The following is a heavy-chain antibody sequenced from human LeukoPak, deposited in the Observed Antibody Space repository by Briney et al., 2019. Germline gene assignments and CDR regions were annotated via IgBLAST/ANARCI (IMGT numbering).Heavy chain of an antibody. Sequence: GGSLRLSCAASGFTFSSYWMSWVRQAPGKGLEWVASIKQDGSEKYYVDSVKGRFTISRDNAKNSLYLQMNSLRAEDTAVYYCARVPEPRSYYYDSSGPTRRDYWGQGTLVTVSS. V-gene: IGHV3-7*01. CDR3: ARVPEPRSYYYDSSGPTRRDY. J-gene: IGHJ4*02. D-gene: IGHD3-22*01. CDR2: IKQDGSEK. CDR1: GFTFSSYW.